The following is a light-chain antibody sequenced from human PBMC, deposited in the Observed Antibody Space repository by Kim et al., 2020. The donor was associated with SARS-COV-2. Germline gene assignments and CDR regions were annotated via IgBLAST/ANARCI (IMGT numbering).Light chain of an antibody. J-gene: IGLJ2*01. V-gene: IGLV3-1*01. Sequence: SVSPGKTASITCFGDKLGDKYSCWYQQKPGQSPVLVIYQDSKRPSGIPERFSGSNSGNTATLTISGTQAMDEADYYCQAWDSSHVVFGGGTQLTVL. CDR2: QDS. CDR3: QAWDSSHVV. CDR1: KLGDKY.